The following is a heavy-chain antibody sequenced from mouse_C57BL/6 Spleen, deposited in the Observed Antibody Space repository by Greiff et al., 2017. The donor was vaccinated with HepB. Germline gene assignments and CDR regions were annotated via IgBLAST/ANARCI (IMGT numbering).Heavy chain of an antibody. CDR2: IRLKSDNYAT. CDR1: GFTFSNYW. D-gene: IGHD4-1*01. Sequence: EVHLVESGGGLVQPGGSMKLSCVASGFTFSNYWMNWVRQSPEKGLEWVAQIRLKSDNYATHYAESVKGRFTISRDDAKSSVYLQMNNLRAEDTGIYYCTKTLTGTAYWGQGTLVTVSA. V-gene: IGHV6-3*01. CDR3: TKTLTGTAY. J-gene: IGHJ3*01.